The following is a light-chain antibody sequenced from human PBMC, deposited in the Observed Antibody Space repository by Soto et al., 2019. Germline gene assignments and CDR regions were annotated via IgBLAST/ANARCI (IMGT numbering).Light chain of an antibody. Sequence: DIVMTQSPDSLAVSLGERATINCKSSQTVLYSSNNKNYLAWYQQKPGQPPQLLIYWASTRQSGVPDRFSGSRSGTDFSLTISSLQAEDVAVYYCQQYYCTPLTFGGGTKVELK. J-gene: IGKJ4*01. CDR1: QTVLYSSNNKNY. CDR3: QQYYCTPLT. V-gene: IGKV4-1*01. CDR2: WAS.